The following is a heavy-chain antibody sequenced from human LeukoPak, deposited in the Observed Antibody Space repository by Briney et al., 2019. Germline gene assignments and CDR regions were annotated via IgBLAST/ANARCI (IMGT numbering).Heavy chain of an antibody. Sequence: GGSLRLSCAASGFTFSSYWMFWVRQAPGKGLVWVSHIKGGGSSAYYADSVKGRFTISRDNAKSTLYLQMNSLRAEDTAVYYCARGGLAAASDYWGQGTLVTVSS. CDR3: ARGGLAAASDY. CDR2: IKGGGSSA. CDR1: GFTFSSYW. V-gene: IGHV3-74*01. J-gene: IGHJ4*02. D-gene: IGHD6-13*01.